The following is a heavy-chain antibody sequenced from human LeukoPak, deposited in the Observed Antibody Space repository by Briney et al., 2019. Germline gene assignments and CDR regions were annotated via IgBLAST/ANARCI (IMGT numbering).Heavy chain of an antibody. D-gene: IGHD5-24*01. CDR3: ARGLDGYTYYFDY. CDR2: IYTYGST. CDR1: GGSISGYY. V-gene: IGHV4-4*07. Sequence: SETLSLTCTVSGGSISGYYWSWIRQPAGKGLEWIGRIYTYGSTNYNPSLRSRVTMSVDISKNQFSLKLSSATAADTAVYYCARGLDGYTYYFDYWGQGALVTVSS. J-gene: IGHJ4*02.